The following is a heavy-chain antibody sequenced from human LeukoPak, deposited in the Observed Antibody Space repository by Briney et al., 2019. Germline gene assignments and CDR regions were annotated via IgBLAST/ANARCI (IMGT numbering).Heavy chain of an antibody. V-gene: IGHV4-34*01. J-gene: IGHJ4*02. Sequence: NPSETLSLTCAVYGGSFSGYYWSWIRQPPGKGLEWIGEINHSGSTNYNPSLKSRVTISVDTSKNQFSLKLSSVTAADTAVYYCASKTCSSTSCPHYFDYWGQGTLVTVSS. CDR2: INHSGST. CDR1: GGSFSGYY. CDR3: ASKTCSSTSCPHYFDY. D-gene: IGHD2-2*01.